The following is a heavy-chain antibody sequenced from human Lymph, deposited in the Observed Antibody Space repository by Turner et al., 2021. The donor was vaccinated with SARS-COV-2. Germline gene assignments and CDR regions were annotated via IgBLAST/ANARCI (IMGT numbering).Heavy chain of an antibody. CDR1: GGSISSYY. J-gene: IGHJ4*02. CDR3: ARGFDY. V-gene: IGHV4-59*01. Sequence: QVQLQESGPGLGKPSETLSLTCPVSGGSISSYYWSWVRQPPGKGLEWIGCIYYSGSTNYNPSLKSRVTISVDTSKNQFSLKLSSVTAADTAVYYGARGFDYWGQGTLVTVSS. CDR2: IYYSGST.